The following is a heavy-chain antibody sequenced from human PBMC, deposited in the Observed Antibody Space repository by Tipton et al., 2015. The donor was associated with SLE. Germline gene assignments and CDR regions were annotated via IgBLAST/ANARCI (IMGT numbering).Heavy chain of an antibody. V-gene: IGHV4-39*07. CDR2: IYYSGST. CDR3: ARDGDYYYYYGMDV. D-gene: IGHD7-27*01. J-gene: IGHJ6*02. Sequence: TLSLTCTVSGGSISSSSYYWGWIRQPPGKGLEWIGSIYYSGSTYYNPSLKSRVTISVDTSKNQFSLKLSSVTAADTAVYYCARDGDYYYYYGMDVWGQGTTVTVSS. CDR1: GGSISSSSYY.